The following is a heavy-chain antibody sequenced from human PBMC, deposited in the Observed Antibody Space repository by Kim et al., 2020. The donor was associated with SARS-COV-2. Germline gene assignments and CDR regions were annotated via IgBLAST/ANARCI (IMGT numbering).Heavy chain of an antibody. CDR1: GFTFSDHS. J-gene: IGHJ3*01. CDR2: VRSRAYGGTT. V-gene: IGHV3-49*03. Sequence: GGSLRLSCSGSGFTFSDHSVNWFRQAPGKGLEWVGVVRSRAYGGTTEYAASVKGSLTSSRDDSKCVAYLQMDGLQIEDTGVYWCSRADWIYNADTKYTFDVWGAGTRVTVSS. CDR3: SRADWIYNADTKYTFDV. D-gene: IGHD3-16*01.